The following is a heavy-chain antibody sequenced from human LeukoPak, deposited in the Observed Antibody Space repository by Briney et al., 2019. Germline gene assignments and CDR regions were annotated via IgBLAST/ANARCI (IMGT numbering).Heavy chain of an antibody. D-gene: IGHD1-1*01. J-gene: IGHJ2*01. CDR3: ATVMTGSRYFDL. CDR2: IDYSGTT. Sequence: SSETLSPTCTVSGGSISSNKYYWSWIRQHPGKGLEWIGYIDYSGTTYYNPSLNRPVTISVDTSENQFSLTLDSVTAADTAVFYCATVMTGSRYFDLWGRGTLVTVSS. V-gene: IGHV4-31*01. CDR1: GGSISSNKYY.